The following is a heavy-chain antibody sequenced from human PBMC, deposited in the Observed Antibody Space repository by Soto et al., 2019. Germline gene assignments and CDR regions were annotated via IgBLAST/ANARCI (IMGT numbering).Heavy chain of an antibody. D-gene: IGHD3-9*01. J-gene: IGHJ6*02. CDR3: ARVVRYFDPPYGMDV. Sequence: EGQLLESGEGLVQPGGSLKLSCAASGFTFSNYAMSWVRQAPGKGLEWVSGIGGSGSNTYYADSVKGRFTISRDNSKNPLFLQMNSLRAEDTAEYYCARVVRYFDPPYGMDVWGQGTTVTVSS. V-gene: IGHV3-23*01. CDR2: IGGSGSNT. CDR1: GFTFSNYA.